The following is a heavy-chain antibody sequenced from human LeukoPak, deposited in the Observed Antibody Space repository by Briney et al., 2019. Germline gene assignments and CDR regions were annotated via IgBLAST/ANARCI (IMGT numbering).Heavy chain of an antibody. V-gene: IGHV1-2*02. CDR3: ARDPSRAEGAYFDY. CDR2: INPNSGGT. J-gene: IGHJ4*02. D-gene: IGHD2-2*01. Sequence: ASVKVSCKASGYTFTGYYMHWVRQAPGQGPEWMGWINPNSGGTYYAQKFQGRVTMIRDTSISTTYMELSRLRSDDTAVYYCARDPSRAEGAYFDYWGQGTLVTVSS. CDR1: GYTFTGYY.